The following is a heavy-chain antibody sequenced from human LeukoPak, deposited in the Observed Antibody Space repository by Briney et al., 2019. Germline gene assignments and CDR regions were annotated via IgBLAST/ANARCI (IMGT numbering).Heavy chain of an antibody. J-gene: IGHJ3*02. D-gene: IGHD2-15*01. CDR3: ATAIVVVVASTAAFDI. V-gene: IGHV1-69*06. CDR1: GGTFSSFE. Sequence: SVKVSCKASGGTFSSFEISWVRQAPGQGLEWMGGIIPIFGTANYAQKFQGRVTITADTSTDTAYMELTSLRSEDTAVYYCATAIVVVVASTAAFDIWGQGTMVTVSS. CDR2: IIPIFGTA.